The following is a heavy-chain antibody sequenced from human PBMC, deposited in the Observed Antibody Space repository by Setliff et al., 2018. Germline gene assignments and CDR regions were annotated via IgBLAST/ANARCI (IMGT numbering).Heavy chain of an antibody. CDR1: GASINSGHY. CDR2: IYHRGRK. CDR3: ATPGRDDLDSPFDPFDI. V-gene: IGHV4-38-2*01. D-gene: IGHD3-3*01. Sequence: PSETLSLTCAVSGASINSGHYWGWIRQPPGKGLEWIATIYHRGRKYYNPSLQSRVSVSLDTSKNHFSLRLTSMTAADTAVYYCATPGRDDLDSPFDPFDIWGHGTRVTVSS. J-gene: IGHJ3*02.